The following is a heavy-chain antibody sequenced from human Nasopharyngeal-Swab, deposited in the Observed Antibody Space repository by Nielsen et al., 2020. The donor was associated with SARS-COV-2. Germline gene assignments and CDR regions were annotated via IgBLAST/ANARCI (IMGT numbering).Heavy chain of an antibody. D-gene: IGHD2-15*01. CDR2: IYYSGST. CDR3: AGGPYCSGGSCYLEGWFDP. Sequence: WIRQPPGKGLEWIGSIYYSGSTYYNPSLKSRVTISVDTSKNQFSLKLRSVTAADTAVYYCAGGPYCSGGSCYLEGWFDPWGQGTLVTVSS. V-gene: IGHV4-39*01. J-gene: IGHJ5*02.